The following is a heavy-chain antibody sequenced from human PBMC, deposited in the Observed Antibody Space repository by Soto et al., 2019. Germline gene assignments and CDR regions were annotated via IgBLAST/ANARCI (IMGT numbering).Heavy chain of an antibody. V-gene: IGHV1-2*04. CDR3: ARSRVAYYDFWSGYYTKYYYYGMDV. D-gene: IGHD3-3*01. CDR2: INPNSGGT. J-gene: IGHJ6*02. CDR1: GYTFTGYY. Sequence: ASGKVSCKASGYTFTGYYMHWVRQAPGQGLEWMGWINPNSGGTNYAQKFQGWVTMTRDTSISTAYMELSRLRSDDTAVYYCARSRVAYYDFWSGYYTKYYYYGMDVWGQGTTVTVYS.